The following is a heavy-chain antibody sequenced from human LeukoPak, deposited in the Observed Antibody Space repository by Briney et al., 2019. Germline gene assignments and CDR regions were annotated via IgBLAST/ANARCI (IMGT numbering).Heavy chain of an antibody. CDR2: INQDGSAE. V-gene: IGHV3-7*05. CDR3: ARDVYYGSGSYFFDY. Sequence: GGSLRLSCAASGFTFSSYWMNWVRQAPGKGLEWVANINQDGSAEYYVDSVKGRFTISRDNAENSLYLQMNSLRAEDTAVYYCARDVYYGSGSYFFDYWGQGTLVTVSS. D-gene: IGHD3-10*01. CDR1: GFTFSSYW. J-gene: IGHJ4*02.